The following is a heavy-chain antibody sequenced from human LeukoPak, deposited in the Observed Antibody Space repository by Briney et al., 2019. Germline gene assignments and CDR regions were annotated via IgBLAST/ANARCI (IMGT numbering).Heavy chain of an antibody. D-gene: IGHD2-21*01. Sequence: SETLSLTCTASGGSISSSSYYWGWIRQPPGKGLEWIGRIYYSGSTYYNPSLKSRVTISVDTSKNQFSLKLSPVTAADTAVYYCDRGVIANDAFDIWGQGTMVTVSS. CDR2: IYYSGST. CDR1: GGSISSSSYY. J-gene: IGHJ3*02. V-gene: IGHV4-39*01. CDR3: DRGVIANDAFDI.